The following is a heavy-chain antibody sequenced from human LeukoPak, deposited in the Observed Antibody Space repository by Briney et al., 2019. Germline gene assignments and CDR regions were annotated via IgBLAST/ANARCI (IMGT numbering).Heavy chain of an antibody. CDR3: ARVYGGYAQTAFDY. V-gene: IGHV1-2*02. D-gene: IGHD4-17*01. J-gene: IGHJ4*02. Sequence: ASVKVSCKASGYTFTGYYMHWVRQAPGQGLEWMGWINPNSGGTNYAQKFQGRVTMTRDTSISTAYMELSRLRSDDTAVYYCARVYGGYAQTAFDYWGQGTLVTVSS. CDR2: INPNSGGT. CDR1: GYTFTGYY.